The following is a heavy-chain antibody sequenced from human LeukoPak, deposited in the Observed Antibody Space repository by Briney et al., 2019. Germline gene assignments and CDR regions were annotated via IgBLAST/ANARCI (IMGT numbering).Heavy chain of an antibody. D-gene: IGHD3-9*01. CDR1: CYTFTTYG. Sequence: GASVNVSCKASCYTFTTYGFSWVRQAPGQGIEWMGWISAYNGKTSYAHKFQGRVTMTTATSTSTAYMELRSLSSDDTAMYYCAREGKFYDILTGYSTAANWFDPWGQGTLDTVSS. V-gene: IGHV1-18*01. CDR2: ISAYNGKT. CDR3: AREGKFYDILTGYSTAANWFDP. J-gene: IGHJ5*02.